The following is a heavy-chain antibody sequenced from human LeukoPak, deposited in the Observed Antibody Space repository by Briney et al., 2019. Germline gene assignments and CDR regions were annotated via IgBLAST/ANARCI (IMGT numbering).Heavy chain of an antibody. V-gene: IGHV3-7*01. Sequence: GGSLRLSCAASGFSFNSDWMDWVRQAPGKGLEWVANIKHDESKKNYLDSVKGRFTISRDNAQNSLYLQMNGLRVEDTAVYYCTRRLDDWGQGTLVTVSS. CDR2: IKHDESKK. CDR3: TRRLDD. CDR1: GFSFNSDW. D-gene: IGHD3-16*01. J-gene: IGHJ4*02.